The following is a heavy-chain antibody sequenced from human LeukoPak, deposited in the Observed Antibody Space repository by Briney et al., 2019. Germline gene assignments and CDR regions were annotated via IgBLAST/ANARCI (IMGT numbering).Heavy chain of an antibody. CDR3: ARGGVGPTTNWFDP. J-gene: IGHJ5*02. V-gene: IGHV4-30-2*01. Sequence: SQTLSLTCTVSGGSISGSGYYWSWIRQPPGKGLEWIGYIYHTGSTYYNPSLASRVAISVDRSKNQFSLRLTSVTAADTAVFYCARGGVGPTTNWFDPWGQGTLVTVSS. D-gene: IGHD1-26*01. CDR2: IYHTGST. CDR1: GGSISGSGYY.